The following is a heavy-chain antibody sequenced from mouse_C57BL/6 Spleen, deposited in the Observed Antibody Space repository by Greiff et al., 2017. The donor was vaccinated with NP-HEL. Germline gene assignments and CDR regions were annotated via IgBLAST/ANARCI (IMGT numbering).Heavy chain of an antibody. V-gene: IGHV1-69*01. CDR2: IDPSDSYT. J-gene: IGHJ3*01. D-gene: IGHD2-13*01. Sequence: QVQLQQPGAELVMPGASVKLSCKASGYTFTSYWMHWVKQRPGQGLEWIGEIDPSDSYTNYNQKFKGKSTLTVDKSSSTAYMQLSSLTSEDSAVYYCAGEDGDSSWFAYWGQGTLVTVSA. CDR3: AGEDGDSSWFAY. CDR1: GYTFTSYW.